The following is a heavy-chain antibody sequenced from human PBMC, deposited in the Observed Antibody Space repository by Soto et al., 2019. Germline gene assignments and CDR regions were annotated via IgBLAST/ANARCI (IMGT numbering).Heavy chain of an antibody. J-gene: IGHJ4*02. CDR1: GGTFSSYT. CDR2: IIPILGIA. V-gene: IGHV1-69*02. CDR3: AGGYCSGGSCYGFDY. Sequence: SVKVSCKASGGTFSSYTISWVRQAPGQGLEWMGRIIPILGIANYAQKFQGRVTITADKSTSTAYMELSSLRSEDTAVYYCAGGYCSGGSCYGFDYWGQGTLVTVSS. D-gene: IGHD2-15*01.